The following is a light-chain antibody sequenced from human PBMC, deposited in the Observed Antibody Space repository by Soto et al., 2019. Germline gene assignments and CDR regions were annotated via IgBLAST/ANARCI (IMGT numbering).Light chain of an antibody. CDR2: EVN. Sequence: QSALTQPASVSGSPGQSITISCTGTSSDFGNYNLVSWYQQHQGKVPKLILFEVNKRPSGVSGRFSGSKSGNTASLTISGLQAEDEADYYCCSFTSSNTHVFGTGTKLTVL. J-gene: IGLJ1*01. CDR1: SSDFGNYNL. CDR3: CSFTSSNTHV. V-gene: IGLV2-23*02.